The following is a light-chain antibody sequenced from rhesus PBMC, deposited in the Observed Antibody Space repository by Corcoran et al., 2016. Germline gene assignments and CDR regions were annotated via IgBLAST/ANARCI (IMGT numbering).Light chain of an antibody. CDR1: QSLLYKSNTKNY. CDR3: QQYYASPYN. Sequence: DIVMTQSPDSLAVSLGERVTINCKSSQSLLYKSNTKNYLAWYQQKPGQAPKLLIYWASARESGVPNRISGSGSGTDCTLTISGLQAEDVAVYYCQQYYASPYNFGQGTKVEIK. J-gene: IGKJ2*01. V-gene: IGKV4-1*01. CDR2: WAS.